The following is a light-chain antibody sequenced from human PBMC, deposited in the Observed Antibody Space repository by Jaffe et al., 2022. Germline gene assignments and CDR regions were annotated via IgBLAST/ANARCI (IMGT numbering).Light chain of an antibody. CDR1: SLRSYY. Sequence: SSELTQDPAVSVALGQTVRITCQGDSLRSYYASWYQQKPGQAPVLVIYGKNNRPSGIPDRFSGSSSGNTASLTITGAQAEDEADYYCNSRDSSGNHLLGTGTKVTVL. CDR3: NSRDSSGNHL. CDR2: GKN. V-gene: IGLV3-19*01. J-gene: IGLJ1*01.